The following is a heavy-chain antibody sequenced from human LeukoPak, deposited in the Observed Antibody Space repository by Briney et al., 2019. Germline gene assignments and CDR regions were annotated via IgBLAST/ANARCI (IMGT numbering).Heavy chain of an antibody. D-gene: IGHD1-26*01. CDR1: GFTFSSYA. V-gene: IGHV3-23*01. CDR3: AKLRYSGSLKGAFDI. Sequence: GGSLRLSCATSGFTFSSYAMNCVRQAPGKGLEWVSGISDSGGNPYYADSVKGRFTISRDNSKNTLYLQMNSLRAEDMAVYYCAKLRYSGSLKGAFDIWGQGTMVTVSS. CDR2: ISDSGGNP. J-gene: IGHJ3*02.